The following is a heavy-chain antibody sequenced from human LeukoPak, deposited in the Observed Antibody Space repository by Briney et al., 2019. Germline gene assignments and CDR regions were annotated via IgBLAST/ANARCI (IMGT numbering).Heavy chain of an antibody. J-gene: IGHJ5*02. CDR1: GGSVSSGSYY. Sequence: SETLSLTCTVSGGSVSSGSYYWSWIRQPPGKGLEWIGYIYYSGSTNYNPSLKSRVTISVDTSKNQFSLQLNSVTPEDTAVYYCARDRKSWFDPWGQGTLVTVSS. CDR2: IYYSGST. CDR3: ARDRKSWFDP. V-gene: IGHV4-61*01.